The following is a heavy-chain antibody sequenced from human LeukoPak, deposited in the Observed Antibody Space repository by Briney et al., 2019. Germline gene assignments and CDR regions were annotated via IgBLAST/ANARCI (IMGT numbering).Heavy chain of an antibody. D-gene: IGHD2-8*01. J-gene: IGHJ4*02. CDR2: INPNSGGT. V-gene: IGHV1-2*02. CDR1: GYTFTGYY. Sequence: ASVKVSCKASGYTFTGYYMHWVRQAPGQGLEWMGWINPNSGGTNYAQKFQGRVTMTRDTSISTAYMELSRLRSDDTAVYYCAGSLGYCTSNVCYLKYWGQGTLVTISS. CDR3: AGSLGYCTSNVCYLKY.